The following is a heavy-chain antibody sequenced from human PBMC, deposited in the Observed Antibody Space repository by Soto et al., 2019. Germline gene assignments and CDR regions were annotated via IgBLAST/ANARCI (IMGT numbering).Heavy chain of an antibody. D-gene: IGHD3-16*01. J-gene: IGHJ5*02. CDR2: IYWDDDK. CDR1: GFELSTSGVG. V-gene: IGHV2-5*02. CDR3: THSLYDYGWGTNWFDP. Sequence: QITLKESGPTLVKPTQTLTLTCTLSGFELSTSGVGVGWIRQPPGKALEWLALIYWDDDKRYSPSLKCRLTITEDASKNQLVLTMTNMDPVDTATYYCTHSLYDYGWGTNWFDPWGQGTLVTVSS.